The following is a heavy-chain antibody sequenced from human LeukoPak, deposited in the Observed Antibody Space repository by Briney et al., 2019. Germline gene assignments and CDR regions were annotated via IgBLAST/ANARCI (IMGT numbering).Heavy chain of an antibody. J-gene: IGHJ4*02. CDR3: ARARGFDY. D-gene: IGHD3-10*01. Sequence: PGGSLRLSCAASGFTFSSHWMSWVRQAPGKGLEWVANIKQGGSERYYVDSVKGRFTISRDNAKSSLYLQMNSLRADDTAVYYCARARGFDYWGQGTLVTVSS. CDR1: GFTFSSHW. CDR2: IKQGGSER. V-gene: IGHV3-7*01.